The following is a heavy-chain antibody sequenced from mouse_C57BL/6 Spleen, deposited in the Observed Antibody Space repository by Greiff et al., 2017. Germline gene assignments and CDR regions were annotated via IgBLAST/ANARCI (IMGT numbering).Heavy chain of an antibody. Sequence: QVNVKQSGAELVRPGASVTLSCKASGYTFPDYEMHWVKQTPVQGLEWIGAIDPETGGTAYNQKFKGKAILTADKSSSTAYMELRSLTSEDSAVYYCTSTVVATNYWGQGTTLTVSS. D-gene: IGHD1-1*01. CDR1: GYTFPDYE. V-gene: IGHV1-15*01. CDR2: IDPETGGT. J-gene: IGHJ2*01. CDR3: TSTVVATNY.